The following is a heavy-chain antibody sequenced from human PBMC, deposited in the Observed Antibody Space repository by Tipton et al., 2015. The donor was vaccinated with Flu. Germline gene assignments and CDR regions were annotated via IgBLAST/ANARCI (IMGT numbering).Heavy chain of an antibody. CDR1: GFTFSSYA. CDR2: ISYDGSNK. V-gene: IGHV3-30-3*01. D-gene: IGHD3-3*01. Sequence: RSLRLSCAASGFTFSSYAMHWVRQAPGKGLEWVAVISYDGSNKYYADSVKGRFTISRDNSKNTLYLQMNSLRAEDTAVYYSARGNDFWSGPYDYWGQGTLVTVSS. J-gene: IGHJ4*02. CDR3: ARGNDFWSGPYDY.